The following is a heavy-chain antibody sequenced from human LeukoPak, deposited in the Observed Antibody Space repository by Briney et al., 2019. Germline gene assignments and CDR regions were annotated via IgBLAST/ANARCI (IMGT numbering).Heavy chain of an antibody. J-gene: IGHJ5*02. CDR1: GYSFTSYW. CDR2: IYPGDSDT. Sequence: GESLKISCKGSGYSFTSYWIGWVRQMPGKGLEWMGIIYPGDSDTRYSPSFQGQVTISADKSISTAYLQWSSLKASDTGMYYCARLDYDFWSADRGNWFDPWGQGTLVTVSS. V-gene: IGHV5-51*01. CDR3: ARLDYDFWSADRGNWFDP. D-gene: IGHD3-3*01.